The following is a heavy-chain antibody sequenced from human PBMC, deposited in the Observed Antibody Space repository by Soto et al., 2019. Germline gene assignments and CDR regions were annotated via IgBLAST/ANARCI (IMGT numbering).Heavy chain of an antibody. D-gene: IGHD6-19*01. J-gene: IGHJ4*02. Sequence: QVQLVESGGGVVQPGRSLRLSCAASGFTFSSYDMHWVRQAPGKGLEWVALISSDGGHKYYADSVKGRFTISRDNSKNTLYEHINSLRPEDTAVYFCAKWGHGRYSCALGGGFDYWGQGTLVTVSS. CDR3: AKWGHGRYSCALGGGFDY. CDR2: ISSDGGHK. CDR1: GFTFSSYD. V-gene: IGHV3-30*18.